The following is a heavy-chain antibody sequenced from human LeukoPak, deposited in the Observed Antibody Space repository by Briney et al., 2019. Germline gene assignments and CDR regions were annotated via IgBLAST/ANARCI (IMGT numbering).Heavy chain of an antibody. CDR1: GGSISSYY. J-gene: IGHJ4*02. V-gene: IGHV4-59*05. Sequence: SETLSLTCTVSGGSISSYYWSWIRQPPGKGLEWIGSIYYSGSTYYNPSLKSRVTISVDTSKNQFSLKLSSVTAADTAVYYCASYSSGWSYFDYWGQGTLVTVSS. CDR2: IYYSGST. CDR3: ASYSSGWSYFDY. D-gene: IGHD6-19*01.